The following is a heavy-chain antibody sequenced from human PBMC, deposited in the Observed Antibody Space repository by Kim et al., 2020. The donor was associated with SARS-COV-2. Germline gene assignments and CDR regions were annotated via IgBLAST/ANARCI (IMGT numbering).Heavy chain of an antibody. CDR3: VHWGKGYCSGGSCHNWNDFYYYGMDV. CDR1: GFTFSSYA. CDR2: ISSNGGST. D-gene: IGHD2-15*01. J-gene: IGHJ6*02. Sequence: GGSLRLSCSASGFTFSSYAMHWVRQAPGKGLEYVSAISSNGGSTYYADSVKGRFTISRDNSKNTLYLQMSSLRAEDTAVYYCVHWGKGYCSGGSCHNWNDFYYYGMDVWGQGTTVTVSS. V-gene: IGHV3-64D*09.